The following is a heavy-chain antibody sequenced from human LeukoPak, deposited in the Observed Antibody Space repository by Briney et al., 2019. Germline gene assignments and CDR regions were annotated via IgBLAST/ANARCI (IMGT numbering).Heavy chain of an antibody. D-gene: IGHD4-11*01. CDR3: ARELQDAFDI. Sequence: GGSLRLSCAASGFTFSTYSMNWVRQAPGMGLEWVSSISSSSTYIYHADSVKGRFTISRDNAKKSLYLQMNSLRAEDTAVYYCARELQDAFDIWGQGTMVIVSS. J-gene: IGHJ3*02. CDR1: GFTFSTYS. V-gene: IGHV3-21*01. CDR2: ISSSSTYI.